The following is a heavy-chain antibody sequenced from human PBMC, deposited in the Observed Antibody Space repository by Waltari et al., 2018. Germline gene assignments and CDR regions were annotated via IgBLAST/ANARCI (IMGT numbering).Heavy chain of an antibody. J-gene: IGHJ4*02. V-gene: IGHV4-61*09. CDR3: ARASLKRYFDWLPGYYFDY. CDR2: IYTSGST. CDR1: GGSISSGSYY. Sequence: QVQLQESGPGLVKPSQTLSLTCTVSGGSISSGSYYWSWIRQPAGKGLEWIGYIYTSGSTNYNPSLKSRVTISVDTSKNQFSLKLSSVTAADTAVYYCARASLKRYFDWLPGYYFDYWGQGTLVTVSS. D-gene: IGHD3-9*01.